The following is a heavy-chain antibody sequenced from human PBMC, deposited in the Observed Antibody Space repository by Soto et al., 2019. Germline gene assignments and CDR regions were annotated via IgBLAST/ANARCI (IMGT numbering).Heavy chain of an antibody. J-gene: IGHJ6*02. CDR3: ARGDIVVVPAASPYGMDV. Sequence: EVQLVESGGGLVKPGGSLRLSCTASAFTFSSYSMNWVRQAPGKGLEWVSSISSSSSYIYYADSVKGRFTISRDNAKNSLYLQMNSLRAEDTAVYYCARGDIVVVPAASPYGMDVWGQGTTVTVSS. V-gene: IGHV3-21*01. D-gene: IGHD2-2*01. CDR2: ISSSSSYI. CDR1: AFTFSSYS.